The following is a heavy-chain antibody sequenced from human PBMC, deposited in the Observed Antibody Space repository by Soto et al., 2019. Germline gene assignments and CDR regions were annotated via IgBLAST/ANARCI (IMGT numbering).Heavy chain of an antibody. Sequence: NPSETLSLTCTVSGGSISSRGYWWAWIRQPPXKGLEWIGDIYNTGSTYYNPSLESRVTISVDTSKNQFSLKLNSVTAADTAVYYCARHPRDDYNYGGSGIFDYWGQGALVTVSS. J-gene: IGHJ4*02. CDR3: ARHPRDDYNYGGSGIFDY. V-gene: IGHV4-39*01. CDR1: GGSISSRGYW. D-gene: IGHD4-4*01. CDR2: IYNTGST.